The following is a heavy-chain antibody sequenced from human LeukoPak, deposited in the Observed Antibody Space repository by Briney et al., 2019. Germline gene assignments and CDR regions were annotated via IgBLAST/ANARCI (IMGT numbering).Heavy chain of an antibody. J-gene: IGHJ3*02. CDR3: ARDVHYAFDI. CDR2: ISTDSSAT. V-gene: IGHV3-48*02. Sequence: GGSLRLSCAASGFAFSSYSMNWVRQSPGKGLEWVSYISTDSSATYNGDSVKGRFTISRDNGKNSLYLQMNSLRDEDTAVYYWARDVHYAFDIWGHGTMVTVST. CDR1: GFAFSSYS.